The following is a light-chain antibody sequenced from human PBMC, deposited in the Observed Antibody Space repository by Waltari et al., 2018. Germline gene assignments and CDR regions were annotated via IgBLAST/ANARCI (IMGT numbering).Light chain of an antibody. V-gene: IGLV1-47*01. CDR3: ATWDDSLSGYV. Sequence: QSVLTQPPPASGTPGQRVTIPCSGSSSNIGGNYVFWFHQLPGTAPKVLIYKDSQRPSGVPDRFSGSKSGTSASLAISGLRSEDEADYYCATWDDSLSGYVFGSGTKVTVL. J-gene: IGLJ1*01. CDR2: KDS. CDR1: SSNIGGNY.